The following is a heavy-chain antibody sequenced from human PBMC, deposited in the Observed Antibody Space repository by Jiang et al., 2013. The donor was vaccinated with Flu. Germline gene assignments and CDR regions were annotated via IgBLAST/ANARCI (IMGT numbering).Heavy chain of an antibody. J-gene: IGHJ6*02. D-gene: IGHD3-3*01. CDR2: IYWDDDK. CDR3: THLTYYGQRARVFGV. V-gene: IGHV2-5*02. Sequence: KPTQTLTLTCSVSGFSVSTSGVGMGWVRQPPGKALEWLAHIYWDDDKHYRPSLKSRLTITKDTSKNQVALTMTNMDPVDSATYYCTHLTYYGQRARVFGVRGQGTTVTVSS. CDR1: GFSVSTSGVG.